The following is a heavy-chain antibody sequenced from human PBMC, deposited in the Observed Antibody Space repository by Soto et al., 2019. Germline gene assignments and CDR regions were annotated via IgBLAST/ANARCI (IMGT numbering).Heavy chain of an antibody. D-gene: IGHD3-3*01. V-gene: IGHV3-23*01. CDR2: ISGSGGST. CDR1: GFTFSSYA. Sequence: GGSLRLSCAASGFTFSSYAMILVRQAPGKGLEWVSAISGSGGSTYYASSVKGRFTISRDNSKNTLYLQIKSLRAEDTAVYYCAKDASFGVMDVWGQGTTDTVSS. J-gene: IGHJ6*02. CDR3: AKDASFGVMDV.